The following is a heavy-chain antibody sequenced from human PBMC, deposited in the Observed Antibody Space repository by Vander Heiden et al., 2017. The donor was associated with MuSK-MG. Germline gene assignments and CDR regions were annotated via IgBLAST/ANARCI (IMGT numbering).Heavy chain of an antibody. CDR3: ARGPDYQLPHFDY. CDR1: GYTFTDYF. J-gene: IGHJ4*02. CDR2: INPNSGGA. Sequence: VKVSCKTSGYTFTDYFIHWVRQAPGHGLEWMAWINPNSGGANYARNFQGRVTMTSDTSIGTAYLELNSLTSDDTAMYYCARGPDYQLPHFDYWGQGTLVTVSS. V-gene: IGHV1-2*02. D-gene: IGHD2-2*01.